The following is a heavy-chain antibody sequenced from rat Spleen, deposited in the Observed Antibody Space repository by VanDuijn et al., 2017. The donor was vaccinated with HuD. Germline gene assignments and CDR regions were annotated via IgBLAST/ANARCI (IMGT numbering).Heavy chain of an antibody. V-gene: IGHV2-6*01. D-gene: IGHD1-2*01. CDR2: ISSGGST. CDR3: TREYYSLAY. J-gene: IGHJ3*01. CDR1: GFSLTSYS. Sequence: QVQLRESGPGLVQPSETLSLTCTVSGFSLTSYSVSWVRQPPGKGLEWIAAISSGGSTYYNSVLKSRLSISRDTSKNQVFLKMNSLQTDDTGTYYCTREYYSLAYWGQGTLVTVSS.